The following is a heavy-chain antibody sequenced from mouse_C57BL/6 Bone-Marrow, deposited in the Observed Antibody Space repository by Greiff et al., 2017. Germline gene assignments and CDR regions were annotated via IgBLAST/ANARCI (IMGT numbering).Heavy chain of an antibody. D-gene: IGHD1-1*01. CDR2: IYPRSGNT. V-gene: IGHV1-81*01. J-gene: IGHJ2*01. CDR1: GYTFTSYG. CDR3: ARYGSSYGY. Sequence: VKLMESGAELARPGASVKLSCKASGYTFTSYGISWVKQRTGQGLEWIGEIYPRSGNTYYNEKFKGKATLTADKSSSTAYMELRSLTSEDSAVYFCARYGSSYGYWGQGTTLTVSS.